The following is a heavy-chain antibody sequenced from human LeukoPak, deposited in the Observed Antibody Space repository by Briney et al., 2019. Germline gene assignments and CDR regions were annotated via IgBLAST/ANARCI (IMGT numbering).Heavy chain of an antibody. CDR3: AKDRSTMVRGVIITPPFDY. V-gene: IGHV3-23*01. CDR1: GFTFSSYA. Sequence: QPGGSLRLSCAASGFTFSSYAMSWVRQAPGKGLEWVSAISGSGGSTYYADSVKGRFTISRDNSKNTLYLQMNSLKAEDTAVYYCAKDRSTMVRGVIITPPFDYWGQGTLVTVSS. CDR2: ISGSGGST. J-gene: IGHJ4*02. D-gene: IGHD3-10*01.